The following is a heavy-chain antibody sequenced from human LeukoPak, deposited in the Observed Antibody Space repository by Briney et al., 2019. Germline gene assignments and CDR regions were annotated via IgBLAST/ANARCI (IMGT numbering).Heavy chain of an antibody. CDR2: IYYSGNS. CDR1: GGSISSGDYY. J-gene: IGHJ5*02. Sequence: SETLSLTCTVSGGSISSGDYYWSWIRQPPGKGLEWIGYIYYSGNSHYNSSLKSRVTIEVDTSKNQFPLKLSSVTAADTAVYYCARDAAQNWFDPWGQGSLVTVSS. V-gene: IGHV4-30-4*01. CDR3: ARDAAQNWFDP.